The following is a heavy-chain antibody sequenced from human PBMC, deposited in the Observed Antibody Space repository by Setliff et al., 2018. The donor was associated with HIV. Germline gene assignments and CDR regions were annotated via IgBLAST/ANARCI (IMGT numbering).Heavy chain of an antibody. CDR3: ARLRINDY. Sequence: GESLKISCIASAFSFNNYYMTWVRQAPGKGLEWVANINSDGTEKNYADSVRGRSTISRDNAKKSLYLQMNGLRVEDTAVYYCARLRINDYWGQGTPVTVSS. CDR2: INSDGTEK. V-gene: IGHV3-7*01. J-gene: IGHJ4*02. CDR1: AFSFNNYY.